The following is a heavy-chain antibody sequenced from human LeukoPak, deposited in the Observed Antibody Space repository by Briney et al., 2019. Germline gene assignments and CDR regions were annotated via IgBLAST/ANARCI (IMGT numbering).Heavy chain of an antibody. Sequence: SETLSLTCAVYGGSFCGYYWSWIRQPPGKGLEWIGEINHSGSTNYNPSLKSRVTISVDTSKNQFSLKLTSVTAADTAFYYCSRAGPDIVTSGNWFDPWGQGTLVTVSS. J-gene: IGHJ5*02. D-gene: IGHD5-12*01. V-gene: IGHV4-34*01. CDR1: GGSFCGYY. CDR3: SRAGPDIVTSGNWFDP. CDR2: INHSGST.